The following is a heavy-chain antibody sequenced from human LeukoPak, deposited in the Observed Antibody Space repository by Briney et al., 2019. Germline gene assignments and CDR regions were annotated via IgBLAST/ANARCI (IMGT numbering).Heavy chain of an antibody. CDR1: GFTFSSYE. D-gene: IGHD6-13*01. CDR2: ISSSGSTI. J-gene: IGHJ4*02. Sequence: GGSLRLSCAASGFTFSSYEMNWVRQAPGKGLEWVSYISSSGSTIYYADSVKGRFTISRDNAKNSLYLQMNSLRAEDTAVYYCARAGYSSSWDFDYWGQGTLVTVSS. V-gene: IGHV3-48*03. CDR3: ARAGYSSSWDFDY.